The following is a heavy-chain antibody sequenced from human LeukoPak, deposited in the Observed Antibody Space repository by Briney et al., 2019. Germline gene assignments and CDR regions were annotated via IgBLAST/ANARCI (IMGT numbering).Heavy chain of an antibody. V-gene: IGHV3-66*04. CDR1: GFTVSSNY. CDR2: IYSGGST. CDR3: ARLSPVTVVAVSYWYFDL. J-gene: IGHJ2*01. D-gene: IGHD3-22*01. Sequence: PGGSLRLSCAASGFTVSSNYMSWVRKPPGKGLEWVSVIYSGGSTYYADSVKGRFTMSRDNSKNTLYLQMNSLRAEDTAMYFCARLSPVTVVAVSYWYFDLWGRGTLVTVSS.